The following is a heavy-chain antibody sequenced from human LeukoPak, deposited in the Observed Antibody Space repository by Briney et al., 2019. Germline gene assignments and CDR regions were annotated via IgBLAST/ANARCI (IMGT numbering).Heavy chain of an antibody. D-gene: IGHD2-21*02. CDR3: ARHMSYCGGDCYSLWDDAFDI. CDR2: IYYSGST. J-gene: IGHJ3*02. V-gene: IGHV4-59*08. Sequence: GSLRLSCAASGFTVSSNYMSWIRQPPGKGLEWIGYIYYSGSTNYNPSLKSRVTISVDTSKNQFSLKLSSVTAADTAVYYCARHMSYCGGDCYSLWDDAFDIWGQGTMVTVSS. CDR1: GFTVSSNY.